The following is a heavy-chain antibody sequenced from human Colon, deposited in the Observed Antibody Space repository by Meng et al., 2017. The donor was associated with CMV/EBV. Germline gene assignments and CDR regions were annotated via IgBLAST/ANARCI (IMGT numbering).Heavy chain of an antibody. CDR3: ARVAISDQYCSTTSCRDDAFDV. CDR2: ISHTSDT. V-gene: IGHV3-21*01. J-gene: IGHJ3*01. Sequence: GGSLRLSCAASGFTFSSYSLNWVRQAPGKGLEWVSSISHTSDTYYADSLKGRFTLSRDNAQKSLYLQMNSLRAEDTAVYYCARVAISDQYCSTTSCRDDAFDVWGQGTMVTVSS. D-gene: IGHD2-2*01. CDR1: GFTFSSYS.